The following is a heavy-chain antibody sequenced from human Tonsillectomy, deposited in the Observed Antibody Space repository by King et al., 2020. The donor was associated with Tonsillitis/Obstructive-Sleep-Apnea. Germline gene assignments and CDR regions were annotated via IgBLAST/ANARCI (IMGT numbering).Heavy chain of an antibody. CDR3: ARAAARYDYYYYIDV. CDR1: GFTFSNYA. V-gene: IGHV3-30*04. CDR2: ISYDGSNK. D-gene: IGHD6-6*01. Sequence: QLVQSGGGVVQPGRSLRLSCAASGFTFSNYAIHWVRQAPGKGLEWVALISYDGSNKYVDSVKGRFTISRDNSKNTLYLQLNSLRAEDTAVYYCARAAARYDYYYYIDVWGKGTTVTVSS. J-gene: IGHJ6*03.